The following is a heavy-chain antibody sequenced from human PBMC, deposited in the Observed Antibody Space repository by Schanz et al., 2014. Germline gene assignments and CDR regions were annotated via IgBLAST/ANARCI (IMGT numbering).Heavy chain of an antibody. D-gene: IGHD3-22*01. V-gene: IGHV1-69*08. CDR2: IIPILGIA. Sequence: QVHLVQSGAEVKKPGSSVKVSCKASGGTFSTYTISWVRQAPGQGLEWMGRIIPILGIANYAQRFQGRVTITADKSSDTAYMELSSLRSEDTAVYYCAREVGLYDRGWFDPWGQGTLXTVSS. CDR3: AREVGLYDRGWFDP. J-gene: IGHJ5*02. CDR1: GGTFSTYT.